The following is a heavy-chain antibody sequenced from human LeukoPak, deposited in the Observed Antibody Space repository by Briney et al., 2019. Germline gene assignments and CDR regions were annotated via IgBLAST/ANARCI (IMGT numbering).Heavy chain of an antibody. Sequence: SETLSLTCAVYGGSFSGYYWSWIRQPPGKGLEWIGEINHSGSTNYNPSLKSRVTISVDTSKNQFSLKLSSVTAADTAVYYCARIYSSGCIDYWGQGTLVTVSS. J-gene: IGHJ4*02. CDR1: GGSFSGYY. D-gene: IGHD6-19*01. V-gene: IGHV4-34*01. CDR2: INHSGST. CDR3: ARIYSSGCIDY.